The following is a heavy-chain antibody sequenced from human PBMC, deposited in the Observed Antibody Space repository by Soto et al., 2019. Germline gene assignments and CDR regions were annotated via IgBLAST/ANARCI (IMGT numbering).Heavy chain of an antibody. Sequence: SETLSLTCAVYGGSFSGYYWSWIRQPPGKGLEWIGEINHSGSTNYNPSLKSRVTISVDTSKNQFSLKLSSVTAADTAVYYCARGGQQQLVLPGYWFDPWGQGTLVTVSS. J-gene: IGHJ5*02. CDR2: INHSGST. V-gene: IGHV4-34*01. D-gene: IGHD6-13*01. CDR3: ARGGQQQLVLPGYWFDP. CDR1: GGSFSGYY.